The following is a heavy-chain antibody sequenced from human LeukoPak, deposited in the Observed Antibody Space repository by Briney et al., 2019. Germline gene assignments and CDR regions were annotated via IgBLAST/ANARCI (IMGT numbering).Heavy chain of an antibody. CDR1: GGSISSGGYC. J-gene: IGHJ4*02. D-gene: IGHD2-2*01. CDR2: IYYSGST. CDR3: ARASVVPAAYDY. V-gene: IGHV4-31*03. Sequence: PSETLSLTCTVSGGSISSGGYCWSWIRQHPGKGLEWIGYIYYSGSTYYNPSLKSRVTISVDTSKNQFSLKLSSVTAADTAVYYCARASVVPAAYDYWGQGTLVTVSS.